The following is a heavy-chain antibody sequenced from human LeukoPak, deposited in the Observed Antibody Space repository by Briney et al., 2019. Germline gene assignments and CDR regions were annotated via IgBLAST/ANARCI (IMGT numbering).Heavy chain of an antibody. CDR3: AKGKVPKHIVVVPAAMGNWFDP. V-gene: IGHV3-23*01. CDR1: GFTFSSYA. J-gene: IGHJ5*02. Sequence: GGSLRLSCAASGFTFSSYAMSWVRQAPGKGLEWVSAISGCGGSTYYADSVKGRCTISRDNSKNTLYLQMNSLRAEDTAVYYCAKGKVPKHIVVVPAAMGNWFDPWGQGTLVTVSS. CDR2: ISGCGGST. D-gene: IGHD2-2*01.